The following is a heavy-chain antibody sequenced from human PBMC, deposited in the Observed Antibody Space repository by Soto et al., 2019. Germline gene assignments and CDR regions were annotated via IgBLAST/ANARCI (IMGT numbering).Heavy chain of an antibody. CDR1: GYTFTSYG. V-gene: IGHV1-18*01. CDR2: ISAYNGNT. Sequence: ASVKVSCKASGYTFTSYGISWVRQAPGQGLEWMGWISAYNGNTSYAQKLQGRVTMTRDTSTSTVYMELSSLRSEDTAVYYCALWDDRDAFDIWGQGTMVTVSS. D-gene: IGHD1-26*01. J-gene: IGHJ3*02. CDR3: ALWDDRDAFDI.